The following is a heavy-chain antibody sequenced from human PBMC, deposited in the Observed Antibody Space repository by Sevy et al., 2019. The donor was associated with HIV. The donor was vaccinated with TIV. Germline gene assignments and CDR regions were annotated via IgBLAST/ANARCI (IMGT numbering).Heavy chain of an antibody. V-gene: IGHV1-18*01. Sequence: ASVKVSCKASGYTFTSYGISWVRQAPGQGLEWMGWISAYNGITNYAQKLQGRVTMTTDTSTSTAYMELRSLRSDDTAVYYCARGVGYCSSTSCYTFDYWGQGTLVTVSS. J-gene: IGHJ4*02. D-gene: IGHD2-2*02. CDR2: ISAYNGIT. CDR3: ARGVGYCSSTSCYTFDY. CDR1: GYTFTSYG.